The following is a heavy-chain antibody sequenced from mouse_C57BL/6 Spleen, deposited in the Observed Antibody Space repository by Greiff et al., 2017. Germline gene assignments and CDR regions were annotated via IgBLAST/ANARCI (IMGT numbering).Heavy chain of an antibody. D-gene: IGHD1-1*01. V-gene: IGHV3-6*01. CDR1: GYSITSGYY. CDR2: ISYDGSN. CDR3: ARGGTTVVGWYFDV. Sequence: VQLKESGPGLVKPSQSLSLTCSVTGYSITSGYYWNWIRQFPGNKLEWMGYISYDGSNNYNPSLKNRISITRDTSKNQFFLKLNSVTTEDAATYYCARGGTTVVGWYFDVWGTGTTVTVSS. J-gene: IGHJ1*03.